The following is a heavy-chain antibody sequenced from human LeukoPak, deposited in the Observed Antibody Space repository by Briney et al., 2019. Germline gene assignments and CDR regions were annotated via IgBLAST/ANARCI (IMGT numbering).Heavy chain of an antibody. CDR2: IWYDGSNK. D-gene: IGHD3-22*01. J-gene: IGHJ4*02. Sequence: PGGSLRLSCAVSGFTFSSYGMHWVRQAPGKGLEWVAVIWYDGSNKYYADSVKGRFTISRDNSRNTLYLQMNSLRAEDTAVYYCVRELPPVVQYYFDYWGPGTLVTVSS. CDR3: VRELPPVVQYYFDY. V-gene: IGHV3-33*01. CDR1: GFTFSSYG.